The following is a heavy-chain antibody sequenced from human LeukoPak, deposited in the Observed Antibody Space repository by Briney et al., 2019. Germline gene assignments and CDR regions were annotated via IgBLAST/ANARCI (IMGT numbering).Heavy chain of an antibody. Sequence: ESGPTLVNPTQTLTLTCTFSGFSLSTSGMCVSWIRQPPGKALEWLALIDWDDDKYYSTSLKTRLTISKDTSKNQVVLTMTNMDPVDTATCYCARIPRTYYDSSGYHPYYYYYGMDVWGQGTTVTVSS. CDR1: GFSLSTSGMC. CDR3: ARIPRTYYDSSGYHPYYYYYGMDV. V-gene: IGHV2-70*01. D-gene: IGHD3-22*01. J-gene: IGHJ6*02. CDR2: IDWDDDK.